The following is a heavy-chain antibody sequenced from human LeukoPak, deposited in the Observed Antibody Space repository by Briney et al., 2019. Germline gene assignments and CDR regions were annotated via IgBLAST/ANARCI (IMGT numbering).Heavy chain of an antibody. Sequence: SVKVSCKASGGTFISYAISWVRQAPGQGLEWMGGIIPIFGTANYAQKFQGRVTITADESTSTAYMELSSLRSEDTAVYYCASVAPRYDFWSGYYKDYFDYWGQGTLVTVSS. CDR1: GGTFISYA. CDR2: IIPIFGTA. V-gene: IGHV1-69*13. CDR3: ASVAPRYDFWSGYYKDYFDY. J-gene: IGHJ4*02. D-gene: IGHD3-3*01.